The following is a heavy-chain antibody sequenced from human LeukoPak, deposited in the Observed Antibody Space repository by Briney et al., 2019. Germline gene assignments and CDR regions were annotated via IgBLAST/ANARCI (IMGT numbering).Heavy chain of an antibody. CDR1: GYSISSGYY. CDR2: IHHSGST. V-gene: IGHV4-38-2*01. Sequence: SETLSLTCAVSGYSISSGYYWGWIRQPPGKGLEWIGIIHHSGSTYYSPSLKSRVTISVDTSKNQFSLKLSSVTAADTAVYYCARTGLYGSGSSDYWGQGTLVTVSS. CDR3: ARTGLYGSGSSDY. D-gene: IGHD3-10*01. J-gene: IGHJ4*02.